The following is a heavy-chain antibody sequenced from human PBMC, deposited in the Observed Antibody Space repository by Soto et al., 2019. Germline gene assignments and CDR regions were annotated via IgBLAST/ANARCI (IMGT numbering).Heavy chain of an antibody. CDR2: ISYSGNT. V-gene: IGHV4-59*01. D-gene: IGHD1-26*01. Sequence: QVQLQESGPGLVKPSETLSLTCTVSGGSINNYYWGWIRQPPGKGLEWIGYISYSGNTNQNPSLQTQIPQSVDTSMNQITLTVNTATDTDTTIYSSARVIMSSYSRIYPPRNDFNCWGRGTLVTVSS. CDR1: GGSINNYY. J-gene: IGHJ4*02. CDR3: ARVIMSSYSRIYPPRNDFNC.